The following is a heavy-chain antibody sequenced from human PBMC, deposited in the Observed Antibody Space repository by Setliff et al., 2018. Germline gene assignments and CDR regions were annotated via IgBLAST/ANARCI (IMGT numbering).Heavy chain of an antibody. CDR1: GGSFSTYH. CDR3: ARTTGSTHNWLDP. V-gene: IGHV4-59*10. J-gene: IGHJ5*02. CDR2: IHPSGST. Sequence: ASETLSLTCAVYGGSFSTYHWSWIRKPAGKGLEWIGRIHPSGSTNYNPSLKSRVTISVDTSKNQFSLKVSSVTAADTAVYYCARTTGSTHNWLDPWGPGTLVTVSS. D-gene: IGHD1-1*01.